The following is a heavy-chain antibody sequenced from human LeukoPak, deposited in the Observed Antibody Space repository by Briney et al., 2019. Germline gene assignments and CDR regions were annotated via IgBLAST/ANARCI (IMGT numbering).Heavy chain of an antibody. CDR1: GFTVSSNY. J-gene: IGHJ4*02. D-gene: IGHD5-18*01. CDR2: TYSGGST. CDR3: ATKRGYNYGLDY. Sequence: GGSLRLSCAASGFTVSSNYMSWVRQAPGKGLEWVSVTYSGGSTYYADSVKGRFTISRDNSKNTLYLQMSSLRAEDTAVYYCATKRGYNYGLDYWGQGTLVTVSS. V-gene: IGHV3-53*01.